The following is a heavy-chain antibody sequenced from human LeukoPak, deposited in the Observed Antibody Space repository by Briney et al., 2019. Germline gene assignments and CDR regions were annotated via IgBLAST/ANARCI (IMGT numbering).Heavy chain of an antibody. D-gene: IGHD3-3*01. J-gene: IGHJ3*02. Sequence: LSLTCAVSGYSINSGYCWGWIRQPPGKGLEWVGFIRSKAYGGTTEYAASVKGRFTISRDDSKSIAYLQMNSLKTEDTAVYYCTRHYDFWSGYRGDAFDIWGQGTMVTVSS. CDR1: GYSINSGYC. CDR2: IRSKAYGGTT. V-gene: IGHV3-49*03. CDR3: TRHYDFWSGYRGDAFDI.